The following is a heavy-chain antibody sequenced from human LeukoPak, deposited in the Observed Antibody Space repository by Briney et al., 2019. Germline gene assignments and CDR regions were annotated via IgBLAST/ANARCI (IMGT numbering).Heavy chain of an antibody. CDR1: GFTFSSYW. Sequence: GGSLRLSCAASGFTFSSYWMHWVRQAPGKGLEWVSVIYRGSSTYYADSVKGRFTISRDSSKNTLYLQMNSLRAEDTAVYYCASPRSFSSSWYCFDCWGQGTLVTVSS. CDR2: IYRGSST. V-gene: IGHV3-53*01. D-gene: IGHD6-13*01. CDR3: ASPRSFSSSWYCFDC. J-gene: IGHJ4*02.